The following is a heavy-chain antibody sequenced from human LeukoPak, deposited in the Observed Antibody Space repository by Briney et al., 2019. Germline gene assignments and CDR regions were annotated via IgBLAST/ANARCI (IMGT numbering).Heavy chain of an antibody. Sequence: GGSLRLSCAASGFTFNVYSMNWVRQAPGKGLEWVSSISSNSKYIYYADSMRGRFTASRDNAKNSLFLQLNSLRAEDTAVYYCARDSSDFDYWGQGTLVTVSS. V-gene: IGHV3-21*01. CDR3: ARDSSDFDY. J-gene: IGHJ4*02. CDR2: ISSNSKYI. D-gene: IGHD3-22*01. CDR1: GFTFNVYS.